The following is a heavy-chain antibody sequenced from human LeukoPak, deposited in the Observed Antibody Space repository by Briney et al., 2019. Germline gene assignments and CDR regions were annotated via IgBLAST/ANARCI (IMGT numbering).Heavy chain of an antibody. V-gene: IGHV3-74*03. J-gene: IGHJ5*02. CDR2: ISRDGSTT. Sequence: GGSLRLSCAASGFTFSSYSMNWVRQVPGKGLVWVSRISRDGSTTTYADSVKGRFTISRDNAKNTLYLQMNSLRAEDTAIYSCARGDLLPGGFDPWGQGTLVTVSS. CDR1: GFTFSSYS. CDR3: ARGDLLPGGFDP. D-gene: IGHD1-26*01.